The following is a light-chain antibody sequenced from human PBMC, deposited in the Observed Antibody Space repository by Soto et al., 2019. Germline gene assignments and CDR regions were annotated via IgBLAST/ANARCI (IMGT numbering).Light chain of an antibody. J-gene: IGKJ4*01. V-gene: IGKV1-5*03. CDR3: KQHIDYFT. Sequence: DIQMTQSPSTLSVSEGDRVTISCRASQSVSIWLAWYQQKPGRAPKLLIYKSSILESGVQSRFRGSGSGTEFTLTIRSMKPDEYATYYCKQHIDYFTVGGG. CDR1: QSVSIW. CDR2: KSS.